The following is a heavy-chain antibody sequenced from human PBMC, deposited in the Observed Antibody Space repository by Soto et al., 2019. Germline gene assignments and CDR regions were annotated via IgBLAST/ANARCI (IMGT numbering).Heavy chain of an antibody. V-gene: IGHV4-31*03. Sequence: SETLTLTCTVSGGSITSSGYYWSWVRQHPGKGLEWIGYIYFSGSTNYNPSLKSRVTISVDTSKNQFSLKLSSVTAADTAVYYCARDYYDSTGYHYYYSGMDVWGQGTTVTVSS. CDR1: GGSITSSGYY. D-gene: IGHD3-22*01. CDR2: IYFSGST. CDR3: ARDYYDSTGYHYYYSGMDV. J-gene: IGHJ6*02.